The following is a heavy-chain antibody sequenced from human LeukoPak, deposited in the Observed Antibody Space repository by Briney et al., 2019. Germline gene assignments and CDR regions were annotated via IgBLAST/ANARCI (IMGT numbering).Heavy chain of an antibody. J-gene: IGHJ6*03. D-gene: IGHD4-23*01. Sequence: ASVKVSCKASGYTFTGYYMHWVRQAPGQGLEWMGWINPNSGGTNYAQKFQGRVTMTRDTSISTAYMELSRLRSDDTAVYYCARTYGGNPHYYYYMDVWGKGTTVTVSS. CDR3: ARTYGGNPHYYYYMDV. V-gene: IGHV1-2*02. CDR1: GYTFTGYY. CDR2: INPNSGGT.